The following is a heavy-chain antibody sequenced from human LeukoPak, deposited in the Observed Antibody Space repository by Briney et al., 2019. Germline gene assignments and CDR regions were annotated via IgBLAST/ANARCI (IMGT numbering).Heavy chain of an antibody. J-gene: IGHJ4*02. CDR1: GFTFSSYR. D-gene: IGHD5-18*01. CDR2: IKGDERST. CDR3: VRGQLWSYYHDY. Sequence: GGSLRLSCAASGFTFSSYRLHWVRQAPGEGLVWVSRIKGDERSTNYADSVKGRFTISRDNAKNTVYLEMNSLRAEDTAVYYCVRGQLWSYYHDYWGQGTLVTVSS. V-gene: IGHV3-74*01.